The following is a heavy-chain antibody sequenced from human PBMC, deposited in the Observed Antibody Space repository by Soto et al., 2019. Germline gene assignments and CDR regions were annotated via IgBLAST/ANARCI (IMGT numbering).Heavy chain of an antibody. Sequence: ASVKVSCKASGYTFTSYGISWVRQAPGQGLEWMGWISAYNGNTNYAQKLQGRVTMTTDTSTSTAYMELRSLRSDDTAVYYCARARWMPGYNWFDPWGHGTLVTVSS. CDR2: ISAYNGNT. D-gene: IGHD5-12*01. CDR3: ARARWMPGYNWFDP. V-gene: IGHV1-18*01. J-gene: IGHJ5*02. CDR1: GYTFTSYG.